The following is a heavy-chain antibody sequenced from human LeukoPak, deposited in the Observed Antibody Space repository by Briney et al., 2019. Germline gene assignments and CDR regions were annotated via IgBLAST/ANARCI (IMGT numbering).Heavy chain of an antibody. CDR3: ARDHPGVAFDI. CDR1: GGSISSGSYY. CDR2: IYTSGST. D-gene: IGHD7-27*01. Sequence: SETLSLTCTVSGGSISSGSYYWSWLRQPAGKGLEWIGRIYTSGSTNYNPSLKSRVTISVDTSKNQFSLKLSSVTAADTAVYYCARDHPGVAFDIWGQGTMVTVSS. J-gene: IGHJ3*02. V-gene: IGHV4-61*02.